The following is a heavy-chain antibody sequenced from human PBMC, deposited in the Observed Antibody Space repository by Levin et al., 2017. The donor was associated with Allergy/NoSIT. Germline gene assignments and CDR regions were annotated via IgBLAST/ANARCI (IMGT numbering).Heavy chain of an antibody. Sequence: QLGESLKISCVASGFTFSNYGMNWVRQAPGKGLEWVSYISGSSTTIYYADSVKGRFTISRDNAKNSLYLQMNSLRDEDTTVYYCARDRDDYGDPDGAFDIWGQGTMVIVSS. J-gene: IGHJ3*02. CDR3: ARDRDDYGDPDGAFDI. V-gene: IGHV3-48*02. D-gene: IGHD4-17*01. CDR1: GFTFSNYG. CDR2: ISGSSTTI.